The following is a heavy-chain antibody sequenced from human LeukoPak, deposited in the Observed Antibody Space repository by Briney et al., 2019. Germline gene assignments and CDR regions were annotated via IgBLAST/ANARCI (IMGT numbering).Heavy chain of an antibody. V-gene: IGHV3-23*01. CDR1: GFTFSNYA. Sequence: GGSLRLSCAASGFTFSNYAMSWVRQAPGKGLEWVATISNTGSDTYYADSVQGRFTISRDNSENTLYLQMNNLRAEDTAIHYCAKVPYSDYGSGRPPFMDVWGQGTTVAVSS. CDR3: AKVPYSDYGSGRPPFMDV. CDR2: ISNTGSDT. J-gene: IGHJ6*02. D-gene: IGHD3-10*01.